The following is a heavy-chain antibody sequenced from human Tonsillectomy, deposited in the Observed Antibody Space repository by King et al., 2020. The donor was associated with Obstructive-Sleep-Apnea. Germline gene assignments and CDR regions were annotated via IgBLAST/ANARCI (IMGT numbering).Heavy chain of an antibody. Sequence: TLKESGPTLVKPTQTLTLTCTFSGFSLRTSGVGVVWIRQPPGKALEWLALIYWNDDKRYSPSLQSTLTITKDTSKNQVVLTMINMDPVDTATYYCAHSHHKLLAIFVGWGQGTLVTVSS. J-gene: IGHJ4*02. CDR3: AHSHHKLLAIFVG. D-gene: IGHD3-10*01. V-gene: IGHV2-5*01. CDR2: IYWNDDK. CDR1: GFSLRTSGVG.